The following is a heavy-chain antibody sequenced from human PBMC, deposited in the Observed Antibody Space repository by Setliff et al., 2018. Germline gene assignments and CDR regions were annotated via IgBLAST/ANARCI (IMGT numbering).Heavy chain of an antibody. CDR1: GGAFSNYG. CDR3: ARAGQLDYFQH. D-gene: IGHD6-13*01. V-gene: IGHV1-69*05. J-gene: IGHJ1*01. Sequence: ASVKVSCKAPGGAFSNYGITWVRQAPGQGLEWMGGIIPIFGTTTYPQKFQGRVTITTDESTSTGYMELSSLRSDDTAVYYCARAGQLDYFQHWGQGTLVTVSS. CDR2: IIPIFGTT.